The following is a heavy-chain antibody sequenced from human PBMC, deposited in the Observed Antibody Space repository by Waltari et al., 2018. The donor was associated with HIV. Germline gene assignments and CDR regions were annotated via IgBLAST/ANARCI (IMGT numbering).Heavy chain of an antibody. Sequence: QVQLVESGGGVVQPGRSLRLSCAASGFTFSSYAMHWVRQAPGKGLEWVAVISYDGSNKYYADSVKGRFTISRDNSKNTLYLQMNSLRAEDTAVYYCARDRDIVVVPAFYYYYYGMDVWGQGTTVTVSS. V-gene: IGHV3-30*01. D-gene: IGHD2-2*01. CDR3: ARDRDIVVVPAFYYYYYGMDV. CDR1: GFTFSSYA. CDR2: ISYDGSNK. J-gene: IGHJ6*02.